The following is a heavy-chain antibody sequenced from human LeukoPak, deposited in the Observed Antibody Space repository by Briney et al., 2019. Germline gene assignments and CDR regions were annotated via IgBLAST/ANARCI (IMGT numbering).Heavy chain of an antibody. J-gene: IGHJ5*02. V-gene: IGHV3-23*01. CDR1: GFTFNSFA. D-gene: IGHD2/OR15-2a*01. Sequence: GGSLRLSCAASGFTFNSFAMSWVRQAPGKGLEWVSAISGNAVSTYYADSVKGRFTISRDNSKNTVYVQMNSLRAEDTAVYYCAKDSTSAWFDPWGQGTLVTVSS. CDR3: AKDSTSAWFDP. CDR2: ISGNAVST.